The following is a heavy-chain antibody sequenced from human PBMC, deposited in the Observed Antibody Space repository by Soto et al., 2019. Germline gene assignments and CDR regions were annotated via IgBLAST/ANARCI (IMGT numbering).Heavy chain of an antibody. V-gene: IGHV3-23*01. CDR1: GFTFSSYA. CDR2: ISGSGGST. CDR3: ASLGYCSGGSCYAYAFDI. Sequence: EVQLLESGGGLVQPGGSLRLSCAASGFTFSSYAMSWVRQAPGKGLEWVSAISGSGGSTYYADSVKGRFTISRDNSKNTLDLQMNSLRAEDTAVYYCASLGYCSGGSCYAYAFDIWGQGTRVTVSS. J-gene: IGHJ3*02. D-gene: IGHD2-15*01.